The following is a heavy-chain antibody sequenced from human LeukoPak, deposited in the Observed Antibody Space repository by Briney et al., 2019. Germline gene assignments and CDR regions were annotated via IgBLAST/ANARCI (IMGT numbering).Heavy chain of an antibody. CDR2: IRYDGSNK. Sequence: GGSLRLSCAASGFTFSSYGMHWVRQAPGKGLEWVAFIRYDGSNKYYADSVKGRFTISRDNSKNTLYLQMNSLRAEDTAVYYCARENSANADAFDIWGQGTMVTVSS. CDR1: GFTFSSYG. D-gene: IGHD4-23*01. V-gene: IGHV3-30*02. J-gene: IGHJ3*02. CDR3: ARENSANADAFDI.